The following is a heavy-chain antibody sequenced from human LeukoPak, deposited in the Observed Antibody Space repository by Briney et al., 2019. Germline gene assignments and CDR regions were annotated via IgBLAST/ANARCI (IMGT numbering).Heavy chain of an antibody. CDR1: GFTFSSYA. CDR2: ISGSGGST. Sequence: GGSLRLSCAASGFTFSSYAMSWVRQAPGKGLEWVSAISGSGGSTYYADSVKGRFTISRDNSKNTLYLQMNSLRAEDTAVYYCTRRVARYYDSSGYYQDYWGQGTLVTVSS. J-gene: IGHJ4*02. CDR3: TRRVARYYDSSGYYQDY. D-gene: IGHD3-22*01. V-gene: IGHV3-23*01.